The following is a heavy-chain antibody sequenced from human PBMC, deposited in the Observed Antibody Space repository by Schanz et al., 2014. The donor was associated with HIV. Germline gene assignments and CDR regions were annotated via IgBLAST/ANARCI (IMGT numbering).Heavy chain of an antibody. J-gene: IGHJ3*02. CDR1: GFTFSSCG. CDR2: ISGSGGST. D-gene: IGHD3-16*01. Sequence: VQLVESGGGVVQPGRSLRLSCAASGFTFSSCGMHWVRQAPGKGLEWVSAISGSGGSTYYADSVKGRFTISRDNAKNSLYLQMRSLRADDTAVYYCARDRVGSSASYVTFDIWGQGTMVTVSS. CDR3: ARDRVGSSASYVTFDI. V-gene: IGHV3-21*04.